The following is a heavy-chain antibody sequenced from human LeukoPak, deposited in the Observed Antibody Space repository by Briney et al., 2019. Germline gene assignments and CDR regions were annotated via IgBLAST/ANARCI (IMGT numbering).Heavy chain of an antibody. Sequence: PSETLSLTCAVYGGSFSGYYWSWIRQPPGKGLEWIGEINHSGSTNYNPSLKSRVTISVDTSKNQFSLKLSSVTAADTAVYYCAAIYQNWFDPWGQGTLVTVSS. V-gene: IGHV4-34*01. D-gene: IGHD2-2*01. CDR1: GGSFSGYY. CDR2: INHSGST. CDR3: AAIYQNWFDP. J-gene: IGHJ5*02.